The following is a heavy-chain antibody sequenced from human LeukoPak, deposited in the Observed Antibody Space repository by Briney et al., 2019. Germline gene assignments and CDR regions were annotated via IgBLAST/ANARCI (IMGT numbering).Heavy chain of an antibody. CDR2: VSGSGSNT. CDR1: GFAFSSHA. CDR3: AKDRRGYYQPVDY. J-gene: IGHJ4*02. D-gene: IGHD3-22*01. V-gene: IGHV3-23*01. Sequence: GGSLRLSCAASGFAFSSHAMNWVRQAPGKGLEWVSSVSGSGSNTYYTDSVKGRFTISRDNSKNTLYLQMNSLTAEDTALYYCAKDRRGYYQPVDYWGQGTLVTVSS.